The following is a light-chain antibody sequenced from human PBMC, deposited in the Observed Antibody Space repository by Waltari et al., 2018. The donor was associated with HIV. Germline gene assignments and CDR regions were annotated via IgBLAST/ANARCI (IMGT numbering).Light chain of an antibody. J-gene: IGLJ3*02. Sequence: NLMLTQPHSVSESPGKTVTIPCTRSSGSMASNYVQWYQQRPGSAPTTVIYEDNQRPSGVPDRFSGSIDSSSNSASLTISGLKTEDEADYYCQSYDSSNWVFGGGTKLTVL. CDR3: QSYDSSNWV. CDR1: SGSMASNY. CDR2: EDN. V-gene: IGLV6-57*03.